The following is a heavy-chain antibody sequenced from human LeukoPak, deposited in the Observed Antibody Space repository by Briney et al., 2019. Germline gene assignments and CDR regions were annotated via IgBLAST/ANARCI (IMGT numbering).Heavy chain of an antibody. Sequence: GGPLPLTCSASGFTFSRYAMSWVRQAPGKGLEVVSAISGSGGSTYYADSVKGRFTISRDNSKNTLYLQMNSLRAEDTAVYYCAKAQYAYYYDSSYWGQGTLVTVSS. CDR3: AKAQYAYYYDSSY. J-gene: IGHJ4*02. V-gene: IGHV3-23*01. CDR2: ISGSGGST. CDR1: GFTFSRYA. D-gene: IGHD3-22*01.